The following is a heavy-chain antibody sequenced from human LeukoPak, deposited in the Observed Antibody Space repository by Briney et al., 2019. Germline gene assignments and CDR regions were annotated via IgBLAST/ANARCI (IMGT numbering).Heavy chain of an antibody. J-gene: IGHJ6*02. CDR2: INPSGGST. Sequence: GASVKVSCKASGYTFTSYYMHWVRQAPGQGLEWMGIINPSGGSTSYAQKFQGRVTMTKDTRTSTVYMELSRLRSEDTAVYYCAREVSGDGGNSGEYYYYYGMDVWGQGTTVTVSS. CDR1: GYTFTSYY. CDR3: AREVSGDGGNSGEYYYYYGMDV. V-gene: IGHV1-46*01. D-gene: IGHD4-23*01.